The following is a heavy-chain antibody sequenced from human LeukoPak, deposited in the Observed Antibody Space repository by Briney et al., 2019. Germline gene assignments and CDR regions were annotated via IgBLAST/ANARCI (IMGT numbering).Heavy chain of an antibody. D-gene: IGHD3-3*01. Sequence: SVRVSCKASGYTFTSYAISWVRQAPGQGLEWMGGIIPIFGTANYAQKFQGRVTITADESTSTAYMELSSLRSEDTAVYYCAAISNDYDFWSGHYYFDYWGQGTLVTVSS. J-gene: IGHJ4*02. V-gene: IGHV1-69*13. CDR3: AAISNDYDFWSGHYYFDY. CDR1: GYTFTSYA. CDR2: IIPIFGTA.